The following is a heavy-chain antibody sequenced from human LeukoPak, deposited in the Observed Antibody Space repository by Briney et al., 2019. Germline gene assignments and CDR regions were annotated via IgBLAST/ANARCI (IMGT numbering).Heavy chain of an antibody. CDR1: GFTFSTYA. Sequence: GGSLRLSCAASGFTFSTYAMSWVRQAPGKGPQWVSTVSGSGGSTYYADSVKGRFTISRDNSKNTLYLQMNSLRAEDTAVYYCAKGPVTTHAFDIWGQGTMVTVSS. J-gene: IGHJ3*02. CDR2: VSGSGGST. V-gene: IGHV3-23*01. CDR3: AKGPVTTHAFDI. D-gene: IGHD4-17*01.